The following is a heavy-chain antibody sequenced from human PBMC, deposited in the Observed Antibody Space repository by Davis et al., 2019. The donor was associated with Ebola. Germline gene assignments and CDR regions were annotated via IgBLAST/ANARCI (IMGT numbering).Heavy chain of an antibody. J-gene: IGHJ5*02. D-gene: IGHD6-19*01. CDR3: ARGKIAVAGTRWFDP. CDR1: GYTFTSYA. Sequence: AASVKVSCKASGYTFTSYAMHWVRQAPGQRLEWMGWINAGNGNTKYSQKFQGRVTITRDTSASTAYMELSSLRSEDTAVYYCARGKIAVAGTRWFDPWGQGTLVTVSS. V-gene: IGHV1-3*01. CDR2: INAGNGNT.